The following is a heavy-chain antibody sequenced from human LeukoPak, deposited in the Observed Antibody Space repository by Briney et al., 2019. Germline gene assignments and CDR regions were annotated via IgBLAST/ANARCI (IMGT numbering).Heavy chain of an antibody. CDR1: GFTFDDYA. J-gene: IGHJ6*02. D-gene: IGHD3-10*01. V-gene: IGHV3-9*01. CDR3: AKDITVRGVIIRYYGMDV. Sequence: GGSLRLSCAASGFTFDDYAMHWVRQAPGKGLEWVSGISWNSGSIGYADSVKGRFIISRDNAKNSLYLQMNSLRPEDTALYYCAKDITVRGVIIRYYGMDVRGQGTTVTVSS. CDR2: ISWNSGSI.